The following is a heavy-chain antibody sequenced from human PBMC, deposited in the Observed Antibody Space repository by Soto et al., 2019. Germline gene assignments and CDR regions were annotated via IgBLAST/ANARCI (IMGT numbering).Heavy chain of an antibody. J-gene: IGHJ4*02. D-gene: IGHD6-19*01. CDR3: AHRPSGWYLFDY. CDR1: GFPLSTRGLG. CDR2: IYWNDDK. Sequence: QITLKESGPTLVRPTQTLTLTCTFSGFPLSTRGLGVGWIRQPPGKALEWLALIYWNDDKRYSPSLKARLTITKDTSKYQVVLTMTNMDPVDTATYYCAHRPSGWYLFDYWGQGTLVTVSS. V-gene: IGHV2-5*01.